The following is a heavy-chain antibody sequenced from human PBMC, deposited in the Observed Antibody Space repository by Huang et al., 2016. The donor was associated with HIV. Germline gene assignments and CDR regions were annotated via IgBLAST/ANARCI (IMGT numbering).Heavy chain of an antibody. CDR3: VRDQGRLAVGGIDNWFDP. CDR2: VYDSGTT. CDR1: GDSVSSHY. D-gene: IGHD6-19*01. V-gene: IGHV4-59*02. J-gene: IGHJ5*02. Sequence: QVRLQESGPGLVKPSETLSLSCTVSGDSVSSHYWGWIRHPPGKGLEWIGTVYDSGTTKYNPRLKSRITISVDTSKNGFSLNSTSVSAADTAMYFCVRDQGRLAVGGIDNWFDPWGQGALVTVSS.